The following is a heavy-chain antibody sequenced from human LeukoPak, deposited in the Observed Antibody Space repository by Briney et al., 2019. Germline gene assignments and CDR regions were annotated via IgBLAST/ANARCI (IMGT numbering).Heavy chain of an antibody. J-gene: IGHJ4*02. CDR2: IKQDGSEK. Sequence: PGGSLRLSCAASGFTFSSYWMSWVRQAPGKGLEWVANIKQDGSEKYYVDSVKGRFTISRDNAKNSLYLQMNSLRAEDTAVYYCARDYDFWSGYRGFDYWGQGTLVTVSS. V-gene: IGHV3-7*01. CDR3: ARDYDFWSGYRGFDY. CDR1: GFTFSSYW. D-gene: IGHD3-3*01.